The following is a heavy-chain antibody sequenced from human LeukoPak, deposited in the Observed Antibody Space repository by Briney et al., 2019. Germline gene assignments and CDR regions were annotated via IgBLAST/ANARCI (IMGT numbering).Heavy chain of an antibody. CDR2: ISGSGGST. CDR3: AKQALSDYVWGSYRYFDY. J-gene: IGHJ4*02. D-gene: IGHD3-16*02. V-gene: IGHV3-23*01. CDR1: GFTVSSYA. Sequence: PGGSLRLSCAASGFTVSSYAMSWVRQAPGKGLEWVSAISGSGGSTYYADSVKGRFTISRDNSKNTLYLQMNSLRAEDTAVYYCAKQALSDYVWGSYRYFDYWGQGTLVTVSS.